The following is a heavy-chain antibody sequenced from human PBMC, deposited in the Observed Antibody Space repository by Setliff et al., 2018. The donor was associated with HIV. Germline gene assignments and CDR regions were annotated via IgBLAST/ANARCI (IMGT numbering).Heavy chain of an antibody. Sequence: GASVKVSCKASGGTLSSYAISWVRQAPGQGLEWMGLINPSGGRTSYAQKFQGRLTMTRDTSRSTVYMELSSLRSEDTAVYYCAAGYCGGDCYSRQSYFDYWGQGTLVTVSS. D-gene: IGHD2-21*02. CDR3: AAGYCGGDCYSRQSYFDY. CDR1: GGTLSSYA. CDR2: INPSGGRT. V-gene: IGHV1-46*01. J-gene: IGHJ4*02.